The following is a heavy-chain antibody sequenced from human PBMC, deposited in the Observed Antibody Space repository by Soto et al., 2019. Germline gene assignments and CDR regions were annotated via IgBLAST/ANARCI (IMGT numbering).Heavy chain of an antibody. CDR2: ISYDGSNK. CDR3: AKVDSSSYYYYYYGMDV. CDR1: GVTFSSYG. D-gene: IGHD6-6*01. V-gene: IGHV3-30*18. Sequence: GGSLRLSCAASGVTFSSYGMHWVRQAPGKGLEWVAVISYDGSNKYYADSVKGRFTISRDNSKNTLYLQMNSLRAEDTAVYYCAKVDSSSYYYYYYGMDVWGQGNTVTVSS. J-gene: IGHJ6*02.